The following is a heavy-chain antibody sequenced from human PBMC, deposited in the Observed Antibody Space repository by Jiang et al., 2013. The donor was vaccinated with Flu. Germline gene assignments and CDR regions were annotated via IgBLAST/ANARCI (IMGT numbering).Heavy chain of an antibody. V-gene: IGHV1-69*10. CDR1: EAPSATF. CDR2: SSLSLIL. Sequence: EVKKPGSSVKVSCKASEAPSATFKSTGCDRPLDKGLSGWEVSSLSLILQTTHRKFQGRVAITADKSTSTVYMELSSLTSEDTALYFCAREPDLTVLNRVVAFDIWGQGTMVTVSS. J-gene: IGHJ3*02. CDR3: AREPDLTVLNRVVAFDI. D-gene: IGHD4-23*01.